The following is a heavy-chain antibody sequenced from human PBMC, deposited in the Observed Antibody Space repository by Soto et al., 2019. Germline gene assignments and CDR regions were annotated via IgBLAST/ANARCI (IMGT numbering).Heavy chain of an antibody. CDR1: GFTFSSYA. CDR3: AKGGDYDYIWGSYRNDAFDI. CDR2: ISGSGGST. V-gene: IGHV3-23*01. J-gene: IGHJ3*02. D-gene: IGHD3-16*02. Sequence: GGSLRLSCAASGFTFSSYAMSWVRQAPGKGLEWVSAISGSGGSTYYADSVKGRFTISRDNSKNTLYLQMSSLRAEDTAVYYCAKGGDYDYIWGSYRNDAFDIWGQGTMVTVSS.